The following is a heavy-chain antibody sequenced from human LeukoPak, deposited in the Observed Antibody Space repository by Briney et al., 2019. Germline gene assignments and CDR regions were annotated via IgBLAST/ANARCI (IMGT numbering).Heavy chain of an antibody. V-gene: IGHV3-66*01. CDR1: GFTFNAYS. J-gene: IGHJ4*02. Sequence: PGGSLRLSCAASGFTFNAYSMNWVRQAPGKGLEWLSVIHRGGNTYYADSVKGRFTISRDSSKNTVFLQMDSLRAEDTAVYYCARDPGYGLGVDYGDYWGQGTLVTVSS. CDR3: ARDPGYGLGVDYGDY. CDR2: IHRGGNT. D-gene: IGHD3-10*01.